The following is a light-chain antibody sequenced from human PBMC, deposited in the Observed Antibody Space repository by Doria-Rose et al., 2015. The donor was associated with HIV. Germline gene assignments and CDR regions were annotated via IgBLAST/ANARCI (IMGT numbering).Light chain of an antibody. Sequence: ELVMTQSPGTLSLSPWARATLSCTASQRFSSTYFAWYQQKPGQAPSLLIYDGSTRATGIPDRFSASGSGTDFTLTINRLEPEDFALYYCHQYGTSWTFGQGTKVEI. V-gene: IGKV3-20*01. J-gene: IGKJ1*01. CDR3: HQYGTSWT. CDR1: QRFSSTY. CDR2: DGS.